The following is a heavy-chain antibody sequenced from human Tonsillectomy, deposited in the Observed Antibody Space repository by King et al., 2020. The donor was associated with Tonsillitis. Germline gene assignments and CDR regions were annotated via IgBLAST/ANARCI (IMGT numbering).Heavy chain of an antibody. Sequence: VQLVESGGGVVQPGGSLRLSCAASGFTFRSYGMHWVRQAPGKGLEWVAFTRYDGTNKYYVDHVKGRFTISRDNSKNTLYLQMNSLRAEETAVYYCAKAKTAVAAADYGMDVWGQGTTVTVSS. V-gene: IGHV3-30*02. CDR2: TRYDGTNK. D-gene: IGHD6-13*01. J-gene: IGHJ6*02. CDR3: AKAKTAVAAADYGMDV. CDR1: GFTFRSYG.